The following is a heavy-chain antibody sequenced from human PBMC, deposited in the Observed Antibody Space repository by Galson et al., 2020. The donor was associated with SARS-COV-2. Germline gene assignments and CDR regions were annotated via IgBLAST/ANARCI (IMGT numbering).Heavy chain of an antibody. V-gene: IGHV4-39*02. J-gene: IGHJ3*02. CDR1: GGSISSSPFY. CDR3: ARVSSSFLGFAGFDI. CDR2: ICQNGNT. Sequence: SETLSLTCIVSGGSISSSPFYWGWIRQPPGKGLEWIASICQNGNTFSNPSLNSRVTISVDTSENHFSLKLGSVTVADTAMYYCARVSSSFLGFAGFDIWGQGTLVTVSS. D-gene: IGHD6-6*01.